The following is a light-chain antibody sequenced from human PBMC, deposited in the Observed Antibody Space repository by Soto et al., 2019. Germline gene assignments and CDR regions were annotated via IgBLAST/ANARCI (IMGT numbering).Light chain of an antibody. CDR1: SSDVGGYKY. Sequence: QSALTQPASVSGSPGQSITISCTGTSSDVGGYKYVSWYQQDPGKAPKLMIYDVSNRPSGVSNRFSGSKSGNTASLTISGLQAEYEADYYCSSYTSSSLYVFGTGTKLTVL. CDR3: SSYTSSSLYV. CDR2: DVS. J-gene: IGLJ1*01. V-gene: IGLV2-14*01.